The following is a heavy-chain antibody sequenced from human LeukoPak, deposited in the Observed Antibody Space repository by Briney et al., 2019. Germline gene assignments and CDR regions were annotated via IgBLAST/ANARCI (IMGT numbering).Heavy chain of an antibody. V-gene: IGHV4-34*01. CDR1: GVSFSGYY. Sequence: SETLSLTCAVYGVSFSGYYWSWIRQPPGKGPEWIGEINHSGSTNYNPSLKGRVTISVDTSKNQFSLKLSSVTAADTAVYYCARRGDMYYFDFWGQGTLVTVSS. D-gene: IGHD7-27*01. CDR3: ARRGDMYYFDF. CDR2: INHSGST. J-gene: IGHJ4*02.